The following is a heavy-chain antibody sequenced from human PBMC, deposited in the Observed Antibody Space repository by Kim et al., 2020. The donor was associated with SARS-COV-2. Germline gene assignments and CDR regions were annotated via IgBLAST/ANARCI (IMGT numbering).Heavy chain of an antibody. V-gene: IGHV3-53*01. Sequence: GGSLRLSCAASGFTVSNSYMTWIRQAPGKGLEWVSVIYDDGTTYYADYVKGRFTISRDSPTNTLYLQMNSLSVEDTAMYYCARGARFSANVDFWGQGTL. D-gene: IGHD3-3*01. CDR2: IYDDGTT. CDR3: ARGARFSANVDF. CDR1: GFTVSNSY. J-gene: IGHJ4*02.